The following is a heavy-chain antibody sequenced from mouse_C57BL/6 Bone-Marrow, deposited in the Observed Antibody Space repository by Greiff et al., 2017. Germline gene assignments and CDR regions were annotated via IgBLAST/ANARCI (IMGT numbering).Heavy chain of an antibody. Sequence: EVQLQQSGAELVRPGASVKLSCTASGFNIKDDYMHWVKQRPEQGLEWIGWIDPENGDTEYASKFQGKATITADTTSNTAYLQLSSLTSEDTAVYYCTIQGVADYWGQGTTLTVSS. CDR2: IDPENGDT. V-gene: IGHV14-4*01. D-gene: IGHD1-1*02. CDR1: GFNIKDDY. CDR3: TIQGVADY. J-gene: IGHJ2*01.